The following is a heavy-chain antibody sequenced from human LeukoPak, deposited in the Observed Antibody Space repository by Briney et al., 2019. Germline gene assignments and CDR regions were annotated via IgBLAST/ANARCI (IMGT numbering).Heavy chain of an antibody. CDR1: GFTFSSYS. D-gene: IGHD6-13*01. Sequence: GGSLRLSCAASGFTFSSYSINWVRQAPGKGLEWVSSISSSSSYIYYADSVKGRFTISRDNAKNSLYLQMNSLRAEDTAVYYCARDQGSSWYQDYLDYWGQGTLVTVSS. CDR3: ARDQGSSWYQDYLDY. V-gene: IGHV3-21*01. J-gene: IGHJ4*02. CDR2: ISSSSSYI.